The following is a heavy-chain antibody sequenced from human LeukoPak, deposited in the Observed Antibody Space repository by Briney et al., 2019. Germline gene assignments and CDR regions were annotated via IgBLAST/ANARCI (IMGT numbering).Heavy chain of an antibody. CDR3: ARERGYCSSTSCRDAFDI. CDR1: GGSISSGSYY. D-gene: IGHD2-2*01. J-gene: IGHJ3*02. Sequence: PSETLSLTCTVSGGSISSGSYYWSWIRQPAGKGLEWIGRIYTSGSTNYSPSLKSRVTISADTSKNQLSLKLSSVTAADTAVYYCARERGYCSSTSCRDAFDIWGQGTMVTVSS. CDR2: IYTSGST. V-gene: IGHV4-61*02.